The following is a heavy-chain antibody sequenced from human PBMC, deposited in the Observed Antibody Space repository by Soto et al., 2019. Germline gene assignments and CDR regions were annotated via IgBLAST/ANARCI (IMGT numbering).Heavy chain of an antibody. Sequence: GASVKVSCKVSGYTLTELSMHCVRQAPGKGLEWMGGFDPEDGETIYAQKFQGRVTMTEDTSTDTAYMELSSLRSEDTAVYYCAAVVTAIQPFDYWGQGTLVTVSS. CDR3: AAVVTAIQPFDY. J-gene: IGHJ4*02. D-gene: IGHD2-21*02. CDR1: GYTLTELS. V-gene: IGHV1-24*01. CDR2: FDPEDGET.